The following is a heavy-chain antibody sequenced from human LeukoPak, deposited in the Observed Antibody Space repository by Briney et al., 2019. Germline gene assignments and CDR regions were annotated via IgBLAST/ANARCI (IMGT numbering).Heavy chain of an antibody. D-gene: IGHD2-2*01. V-gene: IGHV3-21*01. CDR2: ISTSSAYI. CDR1: GFTFSSYN. CDR3: ARDRVLHCSSTSCPMKVDY. Sequence: GGSLRLSCAASGFTFSSYNMNWVRQAPGKGLEWVSSISTSSAYIYYADSVKGRFTISRDNAKNSLYLQMSSLRAEDTAVYYCARDRVLHCSSTSCPMKVDYWGQGTLVTVSS. J-gene: IGHJ4*02.